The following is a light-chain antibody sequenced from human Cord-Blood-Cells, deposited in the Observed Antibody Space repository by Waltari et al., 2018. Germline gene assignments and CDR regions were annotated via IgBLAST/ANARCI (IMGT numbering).Light chain of an antibody. CDR2: DVS. CDR3: SSYTSSSTPYV. CDR1: SSDVGGYNY. J-gene: IGLJ1*01. Sequence: QSALTQPASVSGSPGQSITISCTGTSSDVGGYNYDSWYQQHPGKAPQPMIYDVSNRPSGVSNRFSGSKSGNTASLTISGLQAEDEADYYCSSYTSSSTPYVFGTGTKVTVL. V-gene: IGLV2-14*01.